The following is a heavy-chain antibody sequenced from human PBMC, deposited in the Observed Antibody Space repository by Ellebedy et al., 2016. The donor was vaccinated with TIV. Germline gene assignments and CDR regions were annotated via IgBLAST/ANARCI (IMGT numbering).Heavy chain of an antibody. D-gene: IGHD6-19*01. CDR2: ISAYNGNT. CDR1: GYTFTSYG. J-gene: IGHJ4*02. Sequence: AASVKVSCKASGYTFTSYGISWVRQAPGQGLEWMGWISAYNGNTNYAQKLQGRVTMTTDTSTSTAYMELRSLRSDDTAVYYCARQIYSSGSQTYFDYWGQGTLVTVSS. CDR3: ARQIYSSGSQTYFDY. V-gene: IGHV1-18*01.